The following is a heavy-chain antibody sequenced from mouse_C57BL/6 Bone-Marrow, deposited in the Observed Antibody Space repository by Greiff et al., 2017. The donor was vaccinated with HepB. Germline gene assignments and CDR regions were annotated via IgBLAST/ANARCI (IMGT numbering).Heavy chain of an antibody. D-gene: IGHD1-1*01. CDR2: INPSNGGT. Sequence: QVHVKQPGTELVKPGASVKLSCKASGYTFTSYWMHWVKQRPGQGLEWIGNINPSNGGTNYNEKFKSKATLTVDKSSSTAYMQLSSLTSEDSAVYYCAGDPLLLPWYFDVWGTGTTVTVSS. CDR3: AGDPLLLPWYFDV. J-gene: IGHJ1*03. CDR1: GYTFTSYW. V-gene: IGHV1-53*01.